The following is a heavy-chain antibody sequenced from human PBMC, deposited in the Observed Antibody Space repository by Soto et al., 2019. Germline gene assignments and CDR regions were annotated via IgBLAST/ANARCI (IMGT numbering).Heavy chain of an antibody. CDR3: AKNRRGYCSGGSCYYFDY. V-gene: IGHV3-23*01. J-gene: IGHJ4*02. CDR1: GFTFSSYA. Sequence: GGSLRLSCAASGFTFSSYAMSWVRQAPGKGLEWVSAISGSGGNTYYADSVKGRFTISRDNSKNTLYLQMNSLRAEDTAVYYCAKNRRGYCSGGSCYYFDYWGQGTLVTVSS. D-gene: IGHD2-15*01. CDR2: ISGSGGNT.